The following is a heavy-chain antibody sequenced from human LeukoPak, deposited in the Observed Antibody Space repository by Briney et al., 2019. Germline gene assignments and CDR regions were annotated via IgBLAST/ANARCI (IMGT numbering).Heavy chain of an antibody. Sequence: GGSLRLSCAASGFTFNIYWMTWVRQAPGKGLECVANIKQDGSEKYYVDSVKGRFTISRDNAKSSLYLQMNSLRAEDTAVYYCARGGSSYDYWGKGTLVTVSS. CDR2: IKQDGSEK. CDR1: GFTFNIYW. J-gene: IGHJ4*02. D-gene: IGHD6-6*01. V-gene: IGHV3-7*01. CDR3: ARGGSSYDY.